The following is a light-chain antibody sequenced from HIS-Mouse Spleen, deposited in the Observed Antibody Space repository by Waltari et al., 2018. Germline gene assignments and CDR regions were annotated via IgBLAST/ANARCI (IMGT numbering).Light chain of an antibody. CDR3: QQYNNWPPRT. V-gene: IGKV3-15*01. CDR1: QPVSIN. Sequence: EIVMTQSPATLSVSPGERATLSCRASQPVSINLDWYQQKPVQAPRLLIYGASTRATGIPSRFSGSGSGTEFTLTISIIQSEDFAVYYCQQYNNWPPRTFGQGTTVEIK. CDR2: GAS. J-gene: IGKJ1*01.